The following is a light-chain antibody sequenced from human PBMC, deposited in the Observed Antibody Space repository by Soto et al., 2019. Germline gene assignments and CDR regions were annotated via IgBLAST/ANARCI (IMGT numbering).Light chain of an antibody. Sequence: QSVLTQPASVSGSPGQSITISCTGTNSDVGSSNSVSWYQHHPGKAPKLIIYDVNSRPSGVSNRFSGSKSGNTASLTISGLQVEDEADDYCSPYTYNSPNCVFVTGTKVTDL. V-gene: IGLV2-14*03. CDR2: DVN. CDR1: NSDVGSSNS. J-gene: IGLJ1*01. CDR3: SPYTYNSPNCV.